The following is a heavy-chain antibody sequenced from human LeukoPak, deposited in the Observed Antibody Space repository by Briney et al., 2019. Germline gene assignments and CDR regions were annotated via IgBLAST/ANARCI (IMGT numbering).Heavy chain of an antibody. J-gene: IGHJ6*02. CDR1: GGSISSSGYY. CDR3: ARASSSGKYGMDV. Sequence: SETLSLTCTVSGGSISSSGYYWGWIRQPPGKGLEWIGYIYYSGSTNYNPSLKSRVTISVDTSKNQFSLKLSSVTAADTAVYYCARASSSGKYGMDVWGQGTTVTVSS. D-gene: IGHD1-1*01. V-gene: IGHV4-61*08. CDR2: IYYSGST.